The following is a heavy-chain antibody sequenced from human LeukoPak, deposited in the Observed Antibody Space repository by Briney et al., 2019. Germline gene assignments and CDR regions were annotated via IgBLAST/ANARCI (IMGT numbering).Heavy chain of an antibody. CDR3: ARVRITMVRGRPNWFDP. CDR1: GGSIRSYY. V-gene: IGHV4-59*01. CDR2: IYYSGST. J-gene: IGHJ5*02. D-gene: IGHD3-10*01. Sequence: SETLSLTCTVSGGSIRSYYWSWIRQPPGKGLEWIGYIYYSGSTNYNPSLKSRVTISVDTSKNQFSLKLSSVTAADTAVYYCARVRITMVRGRPNWFDPWGQGTLVTVSS.